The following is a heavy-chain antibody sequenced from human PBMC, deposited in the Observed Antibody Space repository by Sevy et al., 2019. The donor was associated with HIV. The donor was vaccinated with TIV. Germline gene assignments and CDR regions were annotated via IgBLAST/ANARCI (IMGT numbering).Heavy chain of an antibody. V-gene: IGHV4-59*08. CDR3: AGENAWGRGYS. J-gene: IGHJ4*02. D-gene: IGHD1-26*01. CDR2: IYYNGHI. CDR1: GGSITSLY. Sequence: SETLSLTCTVSGGSITSLYWNWIRQPPGKGLEWIANIYYNGHINYNPSLKSRVTLSLDTSKNQFSLMLGSVTAEDTAMYYCAGENAWGRGYSWGQGTLVTVSS.